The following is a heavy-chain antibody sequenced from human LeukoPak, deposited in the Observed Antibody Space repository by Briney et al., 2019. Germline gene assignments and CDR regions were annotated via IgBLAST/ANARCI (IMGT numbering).Heavy chain of an antibody. CDR2: IYHSGST. V-gene: IGHV4-38-2*01. CDR1: GYSISSGYY. D-gene: IGHD2-2*01. J-gene: IGHJ4*02. CDR3: ARVGVVVPAAIDY. Sequence: PSETLSLTCAVSGYSISSGYYWGWIRQPPGKGLEWIGSIYHSGSTYYNPSLKSRVTISVDTSKNQFSLKLSSVTAADTAVYYCARVGVVVPAAIDYWGQGTLVTVSS.